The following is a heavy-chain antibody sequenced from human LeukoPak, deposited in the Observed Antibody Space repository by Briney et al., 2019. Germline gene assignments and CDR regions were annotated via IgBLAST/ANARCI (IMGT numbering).Heavy chain of an antibody. CDR3: AKDLYPDAYYYGSGFDY. CDR1: GFTFSSYG. Sequence: GGSLRLSCAASGFTFSSYGMHWVRQAPGKGLEWVAVISYDGSNKYYADSVKGRFTISRDNSKNTLYLQMNSLRAEDTAVYYCAKDLYPDAYYYGSGFDYWGQGTLVTVSS. V-gene: IGHV3-30*18. D-gene: IGHD3-10*01. CDR2: ISYDGSNK. J-gene: IGHJ4*02.